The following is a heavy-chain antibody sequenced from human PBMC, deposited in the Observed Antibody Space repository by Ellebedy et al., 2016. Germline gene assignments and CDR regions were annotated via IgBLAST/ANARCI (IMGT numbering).Heavy chain of an antibody. CDR1: GYSFTSYW. V-gene: IGHV5-51*01. D-gene: IGHD6-19*01. CDR2: IYPGDSDT. Sequence: GESLKISCKGSGYSFTSYWIGWVRQMPGKGLEWMGIIYPGDSDTRYSPSFQGQVTISADKSISTAYLQWSSLKASDTAMYYCARPHVVAGLSNAFDIWGQGTMVTVSS. J-gene: IGHJ3*02. CDR3: ARPHVVAGLSNAFDI.